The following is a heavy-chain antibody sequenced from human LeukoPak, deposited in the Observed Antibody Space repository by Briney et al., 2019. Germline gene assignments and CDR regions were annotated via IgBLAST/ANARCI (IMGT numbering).Heavy chain of an antibody. Sequence: SETLSLTCTVSGASVRNEYWSWLRQPPGKELEWIGYIHYSGSSNYHPSLGSRVTISLDTSKNQFSLKLKSVTAADTGMYHCARYDRGLFFFDNWGQGTLVTVSS. CDR3: ARYDRGLFFFDN. CDR2: IHYSGSS. J-gene: IGHJ4*02. V-gene: IGHV4-59*08. D-gene: IGHD1-14*01. CDR1: GASVRNEY.